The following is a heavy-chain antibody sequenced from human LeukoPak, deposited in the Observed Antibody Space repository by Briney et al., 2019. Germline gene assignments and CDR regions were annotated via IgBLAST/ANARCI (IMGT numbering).Heavy chain of an antibody. V-gene: IGHV4-39*01. CDR3: ARIGYSVSWVGS. J-gene: IGHJ5*02. Sequence: SETLSLTCSVSGGSISNRNYYWGWIRQPPGKGLEWIGSIYYSGSTYYNPSLKSRLTISVDTSKDQFSLKLTSVAAADTAVYYCARIGYSVSWVGSWGQGTLVTVSS. CDR2: IYYSGST. D-gene: IGHD6-13*01. CDR1: GGSISNRNYY.